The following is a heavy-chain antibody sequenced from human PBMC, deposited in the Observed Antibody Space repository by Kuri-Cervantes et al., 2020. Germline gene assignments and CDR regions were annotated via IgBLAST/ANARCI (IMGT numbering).Heavy chain of an antibody. J-gene: IGHJ6*02. V-gene: IGHV1-18*01. CDR1: GYTFTSYG. CDR3: ARDGDYYGSGSYYRLLDYYYYGMDV. CDR2: IIAYNGNT. D-gene: IGHD3-10*01. Sequence: ASVKVSCKASGYTFTSYGISWVRQAPGQGLEWMGWIIAYNGNTNYAQKLQGSVTMTTDTSTSAAYMELRSLRSDDTAVYYCARDGDYYGSGSYYRLLDYYYYGMDVWGQGITATVSS.